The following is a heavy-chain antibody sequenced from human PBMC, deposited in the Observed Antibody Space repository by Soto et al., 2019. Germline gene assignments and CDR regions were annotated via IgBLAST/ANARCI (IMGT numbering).Heavy chain of an antibody. CDR2: IYYSGST. CDR1: GGSISSYY. J-gene: IGHJ3*02. Sequence: PSETLSLTCTVSGGSISSYYWSWIRQPPGKGLEWIGYIYYSGSTNYNPSLKSRVTISVDTSKNQFSLKLSSVTAADTAVYYCARLVVVVAATKGFDAFYIWGQGTMVTVSS. D-gene: IGHD2-15*01. V-gene: IGHV4-59*08. CDR3: ARLVVVVAATKGFDAFYI.